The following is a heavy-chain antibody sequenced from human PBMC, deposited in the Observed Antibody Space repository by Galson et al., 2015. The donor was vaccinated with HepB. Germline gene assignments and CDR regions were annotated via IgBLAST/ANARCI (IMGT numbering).Heavy chain of an antibody. CDR1: GGSISSTSYY. CDR3: ARAQSYYDSRGYLYYFDY. Sequence: SETLSLTCTVSGGSISSTSYYWGWIRQPPGKGLEWIGSIYYSGSTYYNPSLMSRVTISVDTSKNQFSLKLSSVTAADTAVYYCARAQSYYDSRGYLYYFDYWGQGTLVAVSS. CDR2: IYYSGST. V-gene: IGHV4-39*07. D-gene: IGHD3-22*01. J-gene: IGHJ4*02.